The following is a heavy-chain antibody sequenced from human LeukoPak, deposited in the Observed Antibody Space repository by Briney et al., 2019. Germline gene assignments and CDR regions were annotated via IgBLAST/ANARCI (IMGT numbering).Heavy chain of an antibody. V-gene: IGHV4-34*01. Sequence: SETLSLTCAVYGVSFSGYYWTWIRQPPGKGLEWIGEINHSGSTNYNPSLKSRVTISVDTSKNQFSLKLSSVTAADTAVYYCARAGYSYGPFGYWGQGTLVTVSS. D-gene: IGHD5-18*01. CDR2: INHSGST. J-gene: IGHJ4*02. CDR1: GVSFSGYY. CDR3: ARAGYSYGPFGY.